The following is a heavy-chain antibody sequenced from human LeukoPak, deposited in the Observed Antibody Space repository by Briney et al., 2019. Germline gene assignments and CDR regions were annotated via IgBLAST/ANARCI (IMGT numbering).Heavy chain of an antibody. CDR3: ARSARGGRGSYLHSDY. Sequence: ASVTVSCKASGYTFTSYGISWVRQAPGQGLEWMGWISAYNGNTNYAQKLQGRVTMTTDTSTSTAYMELRSLRSDDTAVYYCARSARGGRGSYLHSDYWGQGTLVTVSS. V-gene: IGHV1-18*01. CDR2: ISAYNGNT. J-gene: IGHJ4*02. CDR1: GYTFTSYG. D-gene: IGHD1-26*01.